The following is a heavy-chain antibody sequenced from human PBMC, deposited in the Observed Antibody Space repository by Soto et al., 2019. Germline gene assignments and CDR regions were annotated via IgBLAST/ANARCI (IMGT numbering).Heavy chain of an antibody. CDR1: GFTFGDYA. CDR2: IRSKAYGGTT. CDR3: TRGPSIAVANTDFDY. Sequence: GGSLRLSCTASGFTFGDYAMSWFRQAPGKGLEWVGFIRSKAYGGTTEYAASVKGRFTISRDDSKSIAYLQMNSLKTEDTAVYYCTRGPSIAVANTDFDYWGQGTLVTVSS. V-gene: IGHV3-49*03. J-gene: IGHJ4*02. D-gene: IGHD6-19*01.